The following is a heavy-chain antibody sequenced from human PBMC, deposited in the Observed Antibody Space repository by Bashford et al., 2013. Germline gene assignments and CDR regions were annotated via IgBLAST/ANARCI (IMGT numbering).Heavy chain of an antibody. CDR2: ISDSGRST. J-gene: IGHJ4*02. D-gene: IGHD4-11*01. CDR3: ARTLHYSNHPIDY. V-gene: IGHV3-23*01. CDR1: GFTFTNYA. Sequence: GSLRLSCAASGFTFTNYAMSWVRQAPGKGLEWVSSISDSGRSTYYADSGKGRFTISRDNSKNTLYLQMNSLRAEDTAVYYCARTLHYSNHPIDYWGQGTLVTVSS.